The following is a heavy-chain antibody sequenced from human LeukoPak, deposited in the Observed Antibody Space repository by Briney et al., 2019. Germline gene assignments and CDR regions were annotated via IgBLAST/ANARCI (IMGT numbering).Heavy chain of an antibody. CDR3: VRGLRWSNLDY. V-gene: IGHV4-59*01. D-gene: IGHD4-23*01. Sequence: SETLSLTCTVSGGSISSYYWSWIRQPPGKGLEWIGYIYYSGSTNYNPSLKSRVTISVDTSKNQFSLKLSSVTAADTAVYYCVRGLRWSNLDYWGQGTLVTVSS. CDR1: GGSISSYY. CDR2: IYYSGST. J-gene: IGHJ4*02.